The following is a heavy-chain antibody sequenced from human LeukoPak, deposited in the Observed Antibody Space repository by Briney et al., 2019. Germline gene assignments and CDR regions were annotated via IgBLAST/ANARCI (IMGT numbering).Heavy chain of an antibody. V-gene: IGHV4-30-4*01. CDR2: IYCSGST. Sequence: SQTLSLTCTVSGGSISSGDYYWSWIRQPPGKGLEWIGYIYCSGSTYYNPSLKSRVTISVDTSKNQFSLKLSSVTAADTAVYYCARVTTYGDSDYWGQGTLVTVSS. D-gene: IGHD4-17*01. CDR3: ARVTTYGDSDY. CDR1: GGSISSGDYY. J-gene: IGHJ4*02.